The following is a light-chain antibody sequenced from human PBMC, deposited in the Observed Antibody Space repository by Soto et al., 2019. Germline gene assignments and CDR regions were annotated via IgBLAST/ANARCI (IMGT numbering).Light chain of an antibody. V-gene: IGKV3-11*01. Sequence: EIVFTQSPATLSLSPGERATLSCRASQSVSSLLAWYQQKPGQAPRLLIYDASNRAPGIPARFSGSGSGTDFTLTISSLEPEDFAVYYCRQRSNWPGCTFGQGTKLEIK. CDR3: RQRSNWPGCT. J-gene: IGKJ2*02. CDR1: QSVSSL. CDR2: DAS.